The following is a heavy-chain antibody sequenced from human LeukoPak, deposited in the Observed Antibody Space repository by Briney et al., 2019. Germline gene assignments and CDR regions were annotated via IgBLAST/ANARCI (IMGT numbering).Heavy chain of an antibody. Sequence: GGSLRLSCAASGFTFSSYSMNWVRQAPWKGLEWVSSISSSSSYIYYADSVKGRFTISRDNAKNSLYLQMNSLRAEDTAVYYCARGNKIAAAGHWGQGTLVTVSS. J-gene: IGHJ4*02. CDR1: GFTFSSYS. CDR3: ARGNKIAAAGH. CDR2: ISSSSSYI. V-gene: IGHV3-21*01. D-gene: IGHD6-13*01.